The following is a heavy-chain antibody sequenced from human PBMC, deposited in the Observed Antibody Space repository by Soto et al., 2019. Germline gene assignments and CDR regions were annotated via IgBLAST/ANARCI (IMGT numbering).Heavy chain of an antibody. J-gene: IGHJ3*02. D-gene: IGHD6-19*01. V-gene: IGHV3-9*01. Sequence: EVQLVESGGGLVQPGRSLRLSCAASGFTFDDYAMHWVRQAPGKGLEWVSGISWNSGSIGYADSVKGRFTISRDNAKNSLYLQMTSLRAEDTALYYCAKISTPPAVAGAFDIWGQGTMVTVSS. CDR3: AKISTPPAVAGAFDI. CDR2: ISWNSGSI. CDR1: GFTFDDYA.